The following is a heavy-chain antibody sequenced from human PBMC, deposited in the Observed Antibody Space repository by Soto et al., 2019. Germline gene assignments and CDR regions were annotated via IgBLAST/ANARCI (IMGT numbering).Heavy chain of an antibody. V-gene: IGHV4-39*01. D-gene: IGHD1-1*01. CDR1: GGSISSSSYY. Sequence: PSETLSLTCTVSGGSISSSSYYWGWIRQPPGKGLEWIGSIYYSGSTYYTPSLKSRVTISVDTSKNQFSLKLSSVTAADTAVYYCARLQNYFDYWGQGTLVTVSS. J-gene: IGHJ4*02. CDR3: ARLQNYFDY. CDR2: IYYSGST.